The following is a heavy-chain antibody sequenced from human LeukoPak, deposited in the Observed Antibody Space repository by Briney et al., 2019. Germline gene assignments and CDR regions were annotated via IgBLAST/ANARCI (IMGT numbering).Heavy chain of an antibody. J-gene: IGHJ4*02. CDR2: ISSSSSYI. Sequence: PGGSLRLSCVASGFTFSSYSMNWVRQAPGKGLEWVSSISSSSSYIYYADSVKGRFTISRDNAKNSLYLQMNSLRAEDTAVYYCATSYSSSTSYDYWGQGTLVTVSS. V-gene: IGHV3-21*01. CDR3: ATSYSSSTSYDY. CDR1: GFTFSSYS. D-gene: IGHD6-6*01.